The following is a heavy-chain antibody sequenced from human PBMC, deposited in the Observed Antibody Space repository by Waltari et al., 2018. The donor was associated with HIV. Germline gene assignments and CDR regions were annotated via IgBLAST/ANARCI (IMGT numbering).Heavy chain of an antibody. CDR2: IYYSGST. Sequence: HLQLQESGPELVKLSETLPRTCPVSGGSIGIINTFWGWIRQTPGKGLEWIGSIYYSGSTYYNPSLKSRVTISVDTSKNQFSLKLSTVTTADTAVFYCARHALRVGAAYWNFDLWGRGTLVTVSS. J-gene: IGHJ2*01. CDR3: ARHALRVGAAYWNFDL. CDR1: GGSIGIINTF. V-gene: IGHV4-39*01. D-gene: IGHD1-26*01.